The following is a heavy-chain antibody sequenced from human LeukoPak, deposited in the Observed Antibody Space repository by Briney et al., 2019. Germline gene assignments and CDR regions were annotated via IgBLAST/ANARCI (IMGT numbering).Heavy chain of an antibody. CDR2: INPNSGGT. J-gene: IGHJ4*02. Sequence: GASVKVSCKASGYTFTGYYMHWVRQAPGQGLEWMGRINPNSGGTNYAQKFQGRVTMSRDTSISTAYMELSRLRSDDTAVYYCARERLGELSFDDFDYWGQGTLVTVSS. D-gene: IGHD3-16*02. CDR3: ARERLGELSFDDFDY. V-gene: IGHV1-2*06. CDR1: GYTFTGYY.